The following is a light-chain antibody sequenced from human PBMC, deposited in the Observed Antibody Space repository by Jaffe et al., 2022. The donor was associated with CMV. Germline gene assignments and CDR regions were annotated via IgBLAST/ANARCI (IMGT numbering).Light chain of an antibody. CDR2: WAS. CDR3: QQYYSTPYT. Sequence: DIVMTQSPDSVAVSLGERATINCKSSQSVLYSSKNKNYLAWYQQKPGQSPKLLIYWASTRESGVPDRFSGSGSGTDFTLTISSLQAEDVAVYYCQQYYSTPYTFGQGTKLEIK. V-gene: IGKV4-1*01. J-gene: IGKJ2*01. CDR1: QSVLYSSKNKNY.